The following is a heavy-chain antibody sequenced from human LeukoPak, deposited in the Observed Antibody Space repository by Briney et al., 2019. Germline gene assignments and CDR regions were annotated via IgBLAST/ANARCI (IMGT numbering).Heavy chain of an antibody. J-gene: IGHJ4*02. CDR1: GYTFTSYD. D-gene: IGHD6-13*01. V-gene: IGHV1-8*01. CDR2: MNPNSGNT. CDR3: ARDRGPYSSSWYDY. Sequence: ASVKVSCKASGYTFTSYDINWVRQATGQGLEWMGWMNPNSGNTGYAQKFQGRVTMTRNTSISTAYMELSSLRSEDTAVYYCARDRGPYSSSWYDYWGQGTLVTVSS.